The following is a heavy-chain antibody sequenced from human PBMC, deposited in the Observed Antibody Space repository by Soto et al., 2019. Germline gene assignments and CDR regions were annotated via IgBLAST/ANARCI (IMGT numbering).Heavy chain of an antibody. Sequence: LRLSCAASGFTFSGYEMNWVRQAPGKGLEWVSYISSGSTTIYYADSVKGRFTISRDNAKNSLYLQMNSLRAEETAVYYCARDTLNGVGSPQNFDYWGQGSLVTVSS. V-gene: IGHV3-48*03. J-gene: IGHJ4*02. D-gene: IGHD3-3*01. CDR3: ARDTLNGVGSPQNFDY. CDR2: ISSGSTTI. CDR1: GFTFSGYE.